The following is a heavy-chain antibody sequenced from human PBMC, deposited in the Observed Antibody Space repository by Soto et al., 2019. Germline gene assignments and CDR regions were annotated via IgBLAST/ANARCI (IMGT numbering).Heavy chain of an antibody. Sequence: QVQLVESGGGVVQPGRSLRLSCAASGFTFSSYAMHWVRQAPGKGLEWVAVISGDGSSKYYADSVKGRFTISRDNSKNTQYLIMNSLSAEDEVVYYCARGLRSCFDPWGQGTLVTVSS. CDR3: ARGLRSCFDP. CDR2: ISGDGSSK. V-gene: IGHV3-30-3*01. J-gene: IGHJ5*02. CDR1: GFTFSSYA. D-gene: IGHD5-12*01.